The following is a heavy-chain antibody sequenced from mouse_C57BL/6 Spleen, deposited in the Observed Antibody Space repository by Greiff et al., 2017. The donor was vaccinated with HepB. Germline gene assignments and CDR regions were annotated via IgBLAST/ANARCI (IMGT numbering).Heavy chain of an antibody. CDR2: IYPGDGDT. CDR3: ARMGNFDFDV. J-gene: IGHJ1*03. CDR1: GYAFSSSW. Sequence: QVQLQQSGPELVEPGASVKISCKASGYAFSSSWMNWVKQRPGKGLEWIGRIYPGDGDTNYNGKFKGKATLTADKSSSTAYMQLSSLTSEDSAVYFCARMGNFDFDVWGTGTTVTVSS. V-gene: IGHV1-82*01. D-gene: IGHD2-1*01.